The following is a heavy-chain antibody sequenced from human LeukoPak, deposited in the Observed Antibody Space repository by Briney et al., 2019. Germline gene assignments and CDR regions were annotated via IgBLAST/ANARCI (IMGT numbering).Heavy chain of an antibody. J-gene: IGHJ4*02. Sequence: PGGSLRLSCAASGLIFSSYAMSWVRQAPGKGLEWVSALSGSGAATYYAASVKGRFTISRDNSKNTLYLQMNSLRAEDTAVYYCAKGGTTVTIDYWGQGTLVTVSP. CDR1: GLIFSSYA. D-gene: IGHD4-17*01. CDR3: AKGGTTVTIDY. V-gene: IGHV3-23*01. CDR2: LSGSGAAT.